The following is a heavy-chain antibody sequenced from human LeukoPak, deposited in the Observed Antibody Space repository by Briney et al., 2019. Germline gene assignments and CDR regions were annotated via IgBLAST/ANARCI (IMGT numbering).Heavy chain of an antibody. CDR1: GLTVTNAW. J-gene: IGHJ5*02. V-gene: IGHV3-15*07. D-gene: IGHD2-15*01. CDR3: TTDILRFDP. CDR2: IASKTDGGAT. Sequence: PGGSLRLSCSASGLTVTNAWMNWVRQAPGEGLDWVGRIASKTDGGATDYAAPVKGRFTISRDDSKNTLYLQMNSLKTEDTAVYYCTTDILRFDPWGQGTLVTVSS.